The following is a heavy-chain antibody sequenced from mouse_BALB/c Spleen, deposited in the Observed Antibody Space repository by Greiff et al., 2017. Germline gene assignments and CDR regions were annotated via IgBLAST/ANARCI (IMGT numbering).Heavy chain of an antibody. D-gene: IGHD2-4*01. J-gene: IGHJ4*01. V-gene: IGHV1-14*01. Sequence: VQLQQSGPELVKPGASVKMSCKASGYTFTSYVMHWVKQKPGQGLEWIGYINPYNDGTKYNEKFKGKATLTSDKSSSTAYMELSSLTSEDSAVYYCARRGYDYDGRDYYAMDYWGQGTSVTVSS. CDR2: INPYNDGT. CDR3: ARRGYDYDGRDYYAMDY. CDR1: GYTFTSYV.